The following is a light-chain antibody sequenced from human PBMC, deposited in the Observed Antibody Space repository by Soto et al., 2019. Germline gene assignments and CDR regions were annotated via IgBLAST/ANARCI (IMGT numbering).Light chain of an antibody. V-gene: IGKV2-30*01. CDR3: MQGTHWPRT. CDR2: KVS. CDR1: QSLVNSDGNTY. J-gene: IGKJ1*01. Sequence: DVVMTQSPLSLPVTLGQPASISCRSSQSLVNSDGNTYLNWFQQRPGQSPRRLIYKVSNRDSGVPDRFSGSVSGTDFTLKISRVEAEDVGVYYCMQGTHWPRTFGQGTKVEIK.